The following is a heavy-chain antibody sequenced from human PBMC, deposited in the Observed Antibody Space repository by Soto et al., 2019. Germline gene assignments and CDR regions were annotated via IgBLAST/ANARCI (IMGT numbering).Heavy chain of an antibody. D-gene: IGHD2-21*02. CDR1: GFTFSSYA. V-gene: IGHV3-23*01. Sequence: EVQLLESGGGLVQPGGSLRLSCAASGFTFSSYAMSWVRQAPGKGLEWVSAISGSGGSTYYADSVKGRFTISRVNSKNTLYLQMNTLRAEDTAVYYCAKDPSHCGGDCYYYDYWGQGPLVTVSS. J-gene: IGHJ4*02. CDR3: AKDPSHCGGDCYYYDY. CDR2: ISGSGGST.